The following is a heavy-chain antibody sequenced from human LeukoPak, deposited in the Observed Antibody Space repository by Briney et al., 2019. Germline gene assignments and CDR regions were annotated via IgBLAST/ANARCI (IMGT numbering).Heavy chain of an antibody. V-gene: IGHV3-64*01. Sequence: GGSLRLSRAASGFTFSSYAMHWVRQAPGKGLEYVSAISSNGGSTYYANSVKGRFTISRDNSKNTLYLQMGSLRAEDMAVYYCARELEYYYGSGSYYIGGFDYWGQGTLVTVSS. CDR3: ARELEYYYGSGSYYIGGFDY. CDR1: GFTFSSYA. J-gene: IGHJ4*02. CDR2: ISSNGGST. D-gene: IGHD3-10*01.